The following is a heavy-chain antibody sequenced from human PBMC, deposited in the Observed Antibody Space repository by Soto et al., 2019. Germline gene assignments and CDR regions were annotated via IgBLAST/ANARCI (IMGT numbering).Heavy chain of an antibody. CDR3: ARGSPPTFDY. J-gene: IGHJ4*02. CDR2: INAGNGNT. Sequence: ASVKVSCKASGYTFSNYAIHWVRQAPGQRLEWMGWINAGNGNTKSSQKFQGRVTITRDTSASTAYMELSSLRSEDTAVYYCARGSPPTFDYWGQGTLVTVSS. V-gene: IGHV1-3*01. CDR1: GYTFSNYA. D-gene: IGHD1-26*01.